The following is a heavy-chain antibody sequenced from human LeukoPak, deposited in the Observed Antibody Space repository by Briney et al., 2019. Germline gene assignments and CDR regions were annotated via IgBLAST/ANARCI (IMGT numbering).Heavy chain of an antibody. V-gene: IGHV4-31*03. CDR1: GGSISIGGYY. D-gene: IGHD6-19*01. CDR2: TYYSGST. Sequence: PSETLSLTCTVSGGSISIGGYYWTWIRQHPGKGLEWIGYTYYSGSTYCNPSLESRVTISVDTSKNQFSLNLISVTAADTAVYYCGSFPPARAGTVDYWGQGILVTVSS. J-gene: IGHJ4*02. CDR3: GSFPPARAGTVDY.